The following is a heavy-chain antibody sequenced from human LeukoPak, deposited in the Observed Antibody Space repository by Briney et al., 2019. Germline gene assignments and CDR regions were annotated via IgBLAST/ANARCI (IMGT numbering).Heavy chain of an antibody. CDR3: ARAYDYGVDFDY. V-gene: IGHV1-58*01. J-gene: IGHJ4*02. CDR1: GFTFASSA. D-gene: IGHD4-17*01. CDR2: IVVGSGNT. Sequence: SVKVSCKASGFTFASSAVQWVRQARGQRLEWIGWIVVGSGNTNYAQKFQERVTITRDMSTSTVYMDLSSLRSEDTAVYYCARAYDYGVDFDYWGQGTLVTVSS.